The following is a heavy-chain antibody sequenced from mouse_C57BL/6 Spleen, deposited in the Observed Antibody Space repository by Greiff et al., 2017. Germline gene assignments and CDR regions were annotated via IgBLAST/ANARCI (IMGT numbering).Heavy chain of an antibody. Sequence: EVQGVVSGGGLVKPAGSLKLSCAASGFTFSAYGMHWICQAPAKGLEWVAYFSSGSSHIYYADTVKGRFTISRDNAKNTLFLQMTSLRSEDTAMYYCARDSNYAYAMDYWGQGTSVTVSS. CDR1: GFTFSAYG. CDR2: FSSGSSHI. CDR3: ARDSNYAYAMDY. D-gene: IGHD2-5*01. V-gene: IGHV5-17*01. J-gene: IGHJ4*01.